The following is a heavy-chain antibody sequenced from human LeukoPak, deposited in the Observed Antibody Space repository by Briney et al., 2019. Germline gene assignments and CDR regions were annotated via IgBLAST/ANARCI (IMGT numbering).Heavy chain of an antibody. V-gene: IGHV3-30*02. J-gene: IGHJ4*02. CDR3: AKDMGRRSIAVDGPKYRSAWYLDY. Sequence: PGGSLRLSCAASEFTFSSYWMTWVRQAPGKGLEWVAFIRYDGTNKYYADSVKGRFTISRDNSKNTLYLQMNSLRAEDTAMYYCAKDMGRRSIAVDGPKYRSAWYLDYWGQGTLVTVSS. CDR1: EFTFSSYW. CDR2: IRYDGTNK. D-gene: IGHD6-13*01.